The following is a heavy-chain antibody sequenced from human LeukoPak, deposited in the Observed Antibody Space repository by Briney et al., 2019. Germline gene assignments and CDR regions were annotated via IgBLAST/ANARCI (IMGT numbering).Heavy chain of an antibody. CDR1: GYTFTGYY. CDR2: INPNSGGT. V-gene: IGHV1-2*02. J-gene: IGHJ5*02. CDR3: ARDNIPKSWFGDSTWFDP. Sequence: ASVKVSCKASGYTFTGYYMHWVRQAPGQGLEWMGWINPNSGGTNYAQKFQGRVTMTRDTSISTAYMELSRLRSDDTAVYYCARDNIPKSWFGDSTWFDPWGQGTLVTVSS. D-gene: IGHD3-10*01.